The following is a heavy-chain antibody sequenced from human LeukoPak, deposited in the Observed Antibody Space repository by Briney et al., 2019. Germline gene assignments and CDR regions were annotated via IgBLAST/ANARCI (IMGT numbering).Heavy chain of an antibody. D-gene: IGHD3-10*01. CDR2: INPNSGNT. CDR3: ARGIGLGSGSYPGYNWFDP. V-gene: IGHV1-8*01. CDR1: GYTFTSYD. Sequence: ASVKVSCKASGYTFTSYDINWVRQATGQGLEWMGWINPNSGNTGYAQKFQGRVTMTRNTSISTAYMELSSLRSEDTAVYYCARGIGLGSGSYPGYNWFDPWGQGTLVTVSS. J-gene: IGHJ5*02.